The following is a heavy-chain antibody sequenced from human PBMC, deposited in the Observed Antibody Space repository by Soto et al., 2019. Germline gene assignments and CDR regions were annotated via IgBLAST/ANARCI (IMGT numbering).Heavy chain of an antibody. CDR1: GFSFSYSA. D-gene: IGHD3-9*01. CDR2: IWYDGSNK. V-gene: IGHV3-33*03. CDR3: ATRGGLLRYFDWSSGSDAFDI. Sequence: PGESLKISCAASGFSFSYSAMHWVRQAPGERLEWVAIIWYDGSNKYYADSVKGRFIISRDNSDNTLYLQMNSLRAEDTAVYYCATRGGLLRYFDWSSGSDAFDIWGQGTMVTVSS. J-gene: IGHJ3*02.